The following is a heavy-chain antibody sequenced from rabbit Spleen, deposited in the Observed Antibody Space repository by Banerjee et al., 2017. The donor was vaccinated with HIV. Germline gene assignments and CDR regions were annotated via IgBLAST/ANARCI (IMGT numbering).Heavy chain of an antibody. J-gene: IGHJ2*01. CDR1: GIDFSTNYY. D-gene: IGHD8-1*01. CDR2: ILTSGGYT. CDR3: ARGGVAGSVYYFVFDP. Sequence: QSLEESGGDLVKPGASLTLTCTASGIDFSTNYYMCWVRQAPGKGLEWIGCILTSGGYTYYASWAKGRFTISKISSTTVTLQMTSLTAADTATYFCARGGVAGSVYYFVFDPWGPGTLVTVS. V-gene: IGHV1S40*01.